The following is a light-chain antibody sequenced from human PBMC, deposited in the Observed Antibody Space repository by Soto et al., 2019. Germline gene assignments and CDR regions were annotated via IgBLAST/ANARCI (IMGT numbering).Light chain of an antibody. CDR1: QTVRGAF. CDR2: GAS. V-gene: IGKV3-20*01. J-gene: IGKJ1*01. Sequence: IVFTQPPATLSLSPGDTGTVSCRASQTVRGAFLAWYQQKPGQAPRLLLYGASKRASGIPDRFSGSGSGTEFTLSISRLEAEAFAVYYCVDFYNSRTFGQRTQVEIE. CDR3: VDFYNSRT.